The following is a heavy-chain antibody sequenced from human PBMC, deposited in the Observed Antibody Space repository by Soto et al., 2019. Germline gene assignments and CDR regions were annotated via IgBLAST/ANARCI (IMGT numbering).Heavy chain of an antibody. CDR1: GGSFSGYY. J-gene: IGHJ3*02. CDR2: VNPTGST. V-gene: IGHV4-34*01. Sequence: QVQVQQRGAGLLKSSETLSLTCAVYGGSFSGYYWSWIRQSPGKGLEWIGAVNPTGSTKYNPSLKSRVTISVDTSKNQFSLNLNSVTAADTALYYCARSREQWLVDAFDIWGQGTMVTVSS. CDR3: ARSREQWLVDAFDI. D-gene: IGHD6-19*01.